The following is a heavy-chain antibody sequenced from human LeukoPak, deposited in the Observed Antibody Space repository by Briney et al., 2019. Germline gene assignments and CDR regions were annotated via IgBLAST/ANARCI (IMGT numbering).Heavy chain of an antibody. V-gene: IGHV4-38-2*02. D-gene: IGHD2-2*01. J-gene: IGHJ4*02. CDR2: IFHSGSN. CDR1: GHSTRSDF. CDR3: ARRHEECPITNCHISFDS. Sequence: SETLSLTCSVSGHSTRSDFWDWIRQPPGKGLEWIGSIFHSGSNFYSPSLESRVSMSVDTSKNQVSLNLSSVTAADTAVYYCARRHEECPITNCHISFDSWGQGTLVTVSS.